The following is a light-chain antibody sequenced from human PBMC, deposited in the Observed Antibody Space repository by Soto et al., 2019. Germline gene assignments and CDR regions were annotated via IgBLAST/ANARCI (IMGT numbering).Light chain of an antibody. Sequence: EIVLTQSPATLSLSLGERATLSCRASQSVSSHLTWYQQKPGQAPRLLIYDASNRATGTPDRFSGSGSGTDFTLTISSLESEDFAVYYCQQRSNWPPEFTFGPGTKVDIK. V-gene: IGKV3-11*01. CDR3: QQRSNWPPEFT. J-gene: IGKJ3*01. CDR2: DAS. CDR1: QSVSSH.